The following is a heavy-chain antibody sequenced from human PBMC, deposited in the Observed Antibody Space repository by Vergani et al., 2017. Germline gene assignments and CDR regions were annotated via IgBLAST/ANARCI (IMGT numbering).Heavy chain of an antibody. J-gene: IGHJ4*03. CDR2: INHSGST. V-gene: IGHV4-34*01. Sequence: QVQLQQWGAGLLKPSETLSLTCAVYGGSFSGYYWSWIRQPPGKGLEWTGEINHSGSTNYNPSLKSRVTISVDTSKNQFSLKLSSVTAADTAVYYCARGLTGSNYFDYWGQGTMVTVSS. CDR3: ARGLTGSNYFDY. CDR1: GGSFSGYY. D-gene: IGHD7-27*01.